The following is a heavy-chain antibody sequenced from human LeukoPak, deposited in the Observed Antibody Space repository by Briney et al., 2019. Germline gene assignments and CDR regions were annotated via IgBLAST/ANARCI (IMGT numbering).Heavy chain of an antibody. Sequence: GGSLRLSCAASGFTFASYAMTWVRQAPGKGLEWVSSIYVNGGDTKYADSVKGRFIISRDNSRNTLYVQMNGLRVEDTAMYYCARARGDCGGDCYFGSVCDIWGQGTMVTVSS. CDR2: IYVNGGDT. D-gene: IGHD2-21*01. J-gene: IGHJ3*02. V-gene: IGHV3-23*01. CDR1: GFTFASYA. CDR3: ARARGDCGGDCYFGSVCDI.